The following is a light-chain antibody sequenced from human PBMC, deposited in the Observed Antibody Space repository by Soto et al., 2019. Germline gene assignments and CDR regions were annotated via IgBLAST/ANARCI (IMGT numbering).Light chain of an antibody. J-gene: IGKJ5*01. CDR3: QHFGRRSPIA. Sequence: EVTQTTSSLSLSPGEGATLSCRASQSVSTNVAWYQQRPGQPPKLLIFGASSMPTGIPARFSGSGTGTDSPFIITLLQPEAFAMHSCQHFGRRSPIAFCLGTLLEIK. CDR1: QSVSTN. V-gene: IGKV3-20*01. CDR2: GAS.